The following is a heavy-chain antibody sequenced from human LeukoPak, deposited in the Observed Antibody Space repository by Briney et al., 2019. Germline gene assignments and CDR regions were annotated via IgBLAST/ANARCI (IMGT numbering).Heavy chain of an antibody. CDR3: ARDVEMYYDSSAYGDY. CDR2: FDPEDGET. CDR1: GYTLTELS. D-gene: IGHD3-22*01. Sequence: ASVKVSCKVSGYTLTELSMHWVRQAPGKGLEWMGGFDPEDGETIYAQEFQGRVTMTEDTSTDTAYMELSSLRSEDTAIYYCARDVEMYYDSSAYGDYWGQGTLVTVSS. V-gene: IGHV1-24*01. J-gene: IGHJ4*02.